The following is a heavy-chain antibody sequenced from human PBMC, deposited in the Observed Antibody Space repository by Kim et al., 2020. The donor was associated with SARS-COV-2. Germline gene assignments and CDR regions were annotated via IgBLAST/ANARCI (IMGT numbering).Heavy chain of an antibody. V-gene: IGHV5-51*01. CDR3: ARPGRDGYNYFDY. Sequence: YTPRLQVKCTITADKSISTAYLQWSSLKASDTAMYYCARPGRDGYNYFDYWGQGTLVTVSS. J-gene: IGHJ4*02. D-gene: IGHD5-12*01.